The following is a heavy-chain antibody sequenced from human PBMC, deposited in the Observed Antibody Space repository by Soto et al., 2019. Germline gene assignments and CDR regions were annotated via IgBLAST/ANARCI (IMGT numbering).Heavy chain of an antibody. V-gene: IGHV3-15*07. CDR3: TTASDIVATIVYYYYGMDV. J-gene: IGHJ6*02. D-gene: IGHD5-12*01. CDR1: GFTFSNAW. Sequence: GGSLRLSCAASGFTFSNAWMNWVRQAPGKGLEWVGRIKSKTDGGTTDYAAPVKGRFTISRDESKNTLYLQMNSLKTEDTAVYYCTTASDIVATIVYYYYGMDVWGQGTTVTVSS. CDR2: IKSKTDGGTT.